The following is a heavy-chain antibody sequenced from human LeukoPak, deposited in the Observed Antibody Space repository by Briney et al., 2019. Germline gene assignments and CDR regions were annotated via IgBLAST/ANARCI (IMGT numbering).Heavy chain of an antibody. J-gene: IGHJ5*02. V-gene: IGHV3-23*01. Sequence: GGSLRLSCAASGLTFSTYVMSWVRQAPGKGLEWVSSISGGGGTIFYTDSVKGRFSISRDNFKNTLYLQMNSLRAEDMAVYYCAGRVAFDPWGQGTLVTVSS. CDR3: AGRVAFDP. CDR1: GLTFSTYV. CDR2: ISGGGGTI.